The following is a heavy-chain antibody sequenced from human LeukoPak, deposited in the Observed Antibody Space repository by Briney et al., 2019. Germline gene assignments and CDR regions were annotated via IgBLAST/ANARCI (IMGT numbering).Heavy chain of an antibody. CDR1: GFTFDDYA. V-gene: IGHV3-9*01. J-gene: IGHJ4*02. CDR2: ISWNSCSI. D-gene: IGHD3-10*01. Sequence: QPGRSLRLSCAASGFTFDDYAMHWVRQAPGKGLEWVSGISWNSCSIGYADSVKGRFTISRDNAKNSLYLQMNSLRAEDTALYYCAKDIGARWGITIEIARGAFDYWGQGTLVTVSS. CDR3: AKDIGARWGITIEIARGAFDY.